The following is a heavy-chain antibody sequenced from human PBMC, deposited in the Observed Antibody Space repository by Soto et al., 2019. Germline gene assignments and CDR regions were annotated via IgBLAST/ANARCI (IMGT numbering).Heavy chain of an antibody. CDR2: ISGSGGST. V-gene: IGHV3-23*01. D-gene: IGHD1-7*01. CDR1: GFTFSSYA. Sequence: GGSLRLSCAASGFTFSSYAMSWVRQAPGKGLEWVSAISGSGGSTYYADSVKGRFTISRDNSKNTLYLQMNSLRAEDTAVYYCAPNWNYDLYYYYGMDVWGQGTTVTVSS. J-gene: IGHJ6*02. CDR3: APNWNYDLYYYYGMDV.